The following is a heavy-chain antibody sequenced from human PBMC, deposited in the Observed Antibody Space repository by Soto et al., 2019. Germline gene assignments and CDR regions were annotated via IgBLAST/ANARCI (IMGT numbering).Heavy chain of an antibody. Sequence: GGSLRLSCAASGFTFSSYGMHWVRQAPGKGLEWVAVIWYDGSNKYYADSVKGRFTISRDNSKNTLYLQMNSLRAEDTAVYYCASNLAYCGGDCYFDYYYGMDVWGQGTTVTVSS. D-gene: IGHD2-21*02. CDR2: IWYDGSNK. V-gene: IGHV3-33*01. J-gene: IGHJ6*02. CDR1: GFTFSSYG. CDR3: ASNLAYCGGDCYFDYYYGMDV.